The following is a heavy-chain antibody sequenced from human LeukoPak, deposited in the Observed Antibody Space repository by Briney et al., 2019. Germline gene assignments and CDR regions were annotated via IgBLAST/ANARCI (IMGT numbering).Heavy chain of an antibody. Sequence: ASVKVSCKASGYTFTSYNMHWVRQAPGQGLEWMGIINPSGGSTTYAQKFQGRVTMTRDMSTSTVYMELSSLRSEDTAVYYCASGNPRDGYNLGNDFWGQGTLVTVSS. J-gene: IGHJ4*01. CDR1: GYTFTSYN. V-gene: IGHV1-46*01. CDR2: INPSGGST. CDR3: ASGNPRDGYNLGNDF. D-gene: IGHD5-24*01.